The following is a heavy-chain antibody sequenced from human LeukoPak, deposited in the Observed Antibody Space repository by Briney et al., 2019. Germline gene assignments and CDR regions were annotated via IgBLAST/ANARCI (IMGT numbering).Heavy chain of an antibody. V-gene: IGHV3-7*01. J-gene: IGHJ4*01. Sequence: GGSLRLSCSASGFTFNKYWLSWIRQLPGQGLEWVANVNQDGTQKYYVDSVKGRFTNSRDNARKLLYLQMNSLRAEDTAVYYCVRDVSSGWAFDYWGHGTLVTVPS. CDR2: VNQDGTQK. D-gene: IGHD6-19*01. CDR3: VRDVSSGWAFDY. CDR1: GFTFNKYW.